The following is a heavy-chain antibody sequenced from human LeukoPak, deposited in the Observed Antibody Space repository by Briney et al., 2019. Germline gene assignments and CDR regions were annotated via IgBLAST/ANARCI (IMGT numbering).Heavy chain of an antibody. J-gene: IGHJ4*02. V-gene: IGHV3-30*03. CDR1: GFTFRSHC. CDR2: ISHDGSDI. D-gene: IGHD4-23*01. Sequence: PGGSLRLSCAASGFTFRSHCMQWVRQGPGKGLEWVATISHDGSDIFYVECGKGRFTISRDNSKNDVYLQMTGLRTDDTGVYYCARVRDPFRWTRPLDHWGQGTSVIVSS. CDR3: ARVRDPFRWTRPLDH.